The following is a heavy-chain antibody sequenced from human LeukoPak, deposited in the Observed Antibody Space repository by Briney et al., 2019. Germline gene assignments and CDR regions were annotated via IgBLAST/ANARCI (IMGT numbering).Heavy chain of an antibody. V-gene: IGHV3-30*03. CDR2: IAYDGSNE. Sequence: PGGSLRLSCAASGFTFSNYGMHWVRQAPGKGLEWVAVIAYDGSNEYYAEFVKGRFTISRDNAKNSLYLQINSLRAEDTAVYYCARDRSSGWYLTPGFDPWGQGTLVTVSS. D-gene: IGHD6-19*01. CDR1: GFTFSNYG. J-gene: IGHJ5*02. CDR3: ARDRSSGWYLTPGFDP.